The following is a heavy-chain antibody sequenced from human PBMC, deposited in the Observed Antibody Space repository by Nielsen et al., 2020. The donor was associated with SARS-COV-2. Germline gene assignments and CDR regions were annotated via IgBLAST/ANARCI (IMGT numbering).Heavy chain of an antibody. CDR3: ARVIGGWYGGDSDY. V-gene: IGHV1-69*06. D-gene: IGHD6-19*01. CDR1: GGTFSSYA. Sequence: SVKVSCKASGGTFSSYAISWERQAPGQGLEWMGGIIPIFGTANYAQKFQGRVTITADKSTSTAYMELSSLRSEDTAVYYCARVIGGWYGGDSDYWGQGTLVTVSS. J-gene: IGHJ4*02. CDR2: IIPIFGTA.